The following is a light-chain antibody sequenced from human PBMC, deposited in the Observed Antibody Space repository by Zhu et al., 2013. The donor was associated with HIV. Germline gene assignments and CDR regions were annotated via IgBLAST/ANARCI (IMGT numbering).Light chain of an antibody. Sequence: QSVLTQPPSASGTPGQRVTISCSGSSSNIGSNIVNWYQQLPGTAPKLLIYSNHQRPSGVPDRFSGSKSVTSASLAISGLQSEDEGDYYCQSYDSSLSGWDVVFGGGTKLTVL. CDR3: QSYDSSLSGWDVV. V-gene: IGLV1-44*01. CDR2: SNH. J-gene: IGLJ2*01. CDR1: SSNIGSNI.